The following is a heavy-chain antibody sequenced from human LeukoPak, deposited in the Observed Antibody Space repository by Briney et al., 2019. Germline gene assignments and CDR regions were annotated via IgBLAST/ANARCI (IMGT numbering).Heavy chain of an antibody. V-gene: IGHV4-34*01. CDR2: INHSGST. CDR1: GGSFSGYY. CDR3: ARRPKGITIFGVVIEFNWFDP. Sequence: SETLSLTCAVYGGSFSGYYWSWIRQPPGKGLEWIGEINHSGSTNYNPSLKSRVTISVDTSKNQFSLKLSSVTAADTAVYYCARRPKGITIFGVVIEFNWFDPWGQGTLVTVSS. D-gene: IGHD3-3*01. J-gene: IGHJ5*02.